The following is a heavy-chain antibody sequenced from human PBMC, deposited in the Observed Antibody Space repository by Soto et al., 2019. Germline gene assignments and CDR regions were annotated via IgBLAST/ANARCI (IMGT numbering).Heavy chain of an antibody. V-gene: IGHV3-7*03. CDR2: IKQDGSEK. CDR3: ARETTVTVYYYYYDGMDV. J-gene: IGHJ6*02. CDR1: GFTFSSYW. Sequence: EVQLVESGGGLVQPGGSLRLSCAASGFTFSSYWMSWVRQAPGKGLEWVANIKQDGSEKYYVDSVKGRFTISRDNAKNSLYLQMNSLRAEDTAVYYCARETTVTVYYYYYDGMDVWGQGTTVTVSS. D-gene: IGHD4-4*01.